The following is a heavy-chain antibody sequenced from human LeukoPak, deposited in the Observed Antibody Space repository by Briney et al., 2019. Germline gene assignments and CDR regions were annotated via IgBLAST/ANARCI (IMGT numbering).Heavy chain of an antibody. V-gene: IGHV7-4-1*02. J-gene: IGHJ2*01. CDR1: GYTFTTYA. Sequence: ASVKVSCKASGYTFTTYAMNWVRQAPGQGLEWMGWINTNTGNPTYAQGFTGRFVFSLDTSVRTTYLQISSLKAEDTAVYYCARGPPGGQDIVVLPAVLWGRGTLVTVSS. CDR2: INTNTGNP. D-gene: IGHD2-2*01. CDR3: ARGPPGGQDIVVLPAVL.